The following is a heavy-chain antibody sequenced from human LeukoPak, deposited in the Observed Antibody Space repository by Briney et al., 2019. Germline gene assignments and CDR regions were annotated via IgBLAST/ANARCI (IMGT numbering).Heavy chain of an antibody. CDR3: APDHGGY. Sequence: PGTSPRLSCAASGFTFSTYGMHWVRQAPGKGLEWVAIIWYDGSNTYYADSVKGRFTISRDNSKNTLFLQMNSVRAEDTAVYYCAPDHGGYWGQGTLVTVSS. J-gene: IGHJ4*02. V-gene: IGHV3-33*01. D-gene: IGHD3-16*01. CDR1: GFTFSTYG. CDR2: IWYDGSNT.